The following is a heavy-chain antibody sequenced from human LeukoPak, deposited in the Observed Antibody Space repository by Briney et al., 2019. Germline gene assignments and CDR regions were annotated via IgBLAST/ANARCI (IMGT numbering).Heavy chain of an antibody. D-gene: IGHD2-2*01. Sequence: PSETLSLTCAVYGGSFSGYYWSWIRQPSGKGLEWIGEINHSGSTNYNPSLKSRVTISVDTSKNQFSLKLSSVTAADTAVYYCARGGERYCSSTSCYYSEPFFDYWGQGTLVTVSS. CDR1: GGSFSGYY. CDR2: INHSGST. J-gene: IGHJ4*02. CDR3: ARGGERYCSSTSCYYSEPFFDY. V-gene: IGHV4-34*01.